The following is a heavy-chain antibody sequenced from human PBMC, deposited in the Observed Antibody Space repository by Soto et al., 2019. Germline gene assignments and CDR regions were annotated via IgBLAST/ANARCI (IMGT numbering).Heavy chain of an antibody. J-gene: IGHJ5*02. CDR3: ARGRDPHAYYYDSSGYYAGFDP. CDR1: GGSISSYY. V-gene: IGHV4-59*01. D-gene: IGHD3-22*01. Sequence: SETLSLTCTVSGGSISSYYWRWIRQPPGKGLEWIGYIYYSGSTNYNPSLKSRVTISVDTSKNQSSLKLSSVPAADTAVYYWARGRDPHAYYYDSSGYYAGFDPWGQGTLVTVSS. CDR2: IYYSGST.